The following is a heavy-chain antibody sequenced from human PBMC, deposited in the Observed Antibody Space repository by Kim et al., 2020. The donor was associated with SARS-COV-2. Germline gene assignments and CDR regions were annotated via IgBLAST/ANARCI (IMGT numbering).Heavy chain of an antibody. V-gene: IGHV4-34*01. CDR3: ARVSRSSWYFATSPFVDY. Sequence: SETLSLTCAVYGGSFSGYYWSWIRQPPGKGLEWIGEINHSGSTNYNPSLKSRVTISVDTSKNQFSLKLSSVTAADTAVYYCARVSRSSWYFATSPFVDYWGQGTLVTVSS. CDR2: INHSGST. J-gene: IGHJ4*02. D-gene: IGHD6-13*01. CDR1: GGSFSGYY.